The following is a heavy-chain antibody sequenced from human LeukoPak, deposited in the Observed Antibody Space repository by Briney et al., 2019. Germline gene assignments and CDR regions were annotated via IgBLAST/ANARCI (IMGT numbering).Heavy chain of an antibody. CDR3: ARGGSRHDAFDI. Sequence: GGSLRLSCAASGFTFTNYAMNWVRQAPGKGLEWVSDISGGGGTTYYADSVKGRFTISRDNSKNTLFLQMSSLRAEDTAVYYCARGGSRHDAFDIWGQGTMVTVSS. V-gene: IGHV3-23*01. D-gene: IGHD1-26*01. CDR1: GFTFTNYA. J-gene: IGHJ3*02. CDR2: ISGGGGTT.